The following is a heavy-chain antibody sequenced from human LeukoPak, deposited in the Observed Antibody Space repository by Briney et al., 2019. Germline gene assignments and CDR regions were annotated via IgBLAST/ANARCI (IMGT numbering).Heavy chain of an antibody. J-gene: IGHJ6*02. CDR2: ISRSGDSL. CDR1: GFTFSDYY. Sequence: GGSLRLSCAASGFTFSDYYMTWIRQAPGKGLEYVSHISRSGDSLYYGDSVTGRFSISRDNAKNSLYLQMNSLRVEDTAVYYCAREVVVIPDYYYYGTDVWGQGTTVIVSS. D-gene: IGHD2-15*01. V-gene: IGHV3-11*01. CDR3: AREVVVIPDYYYYGTDV.